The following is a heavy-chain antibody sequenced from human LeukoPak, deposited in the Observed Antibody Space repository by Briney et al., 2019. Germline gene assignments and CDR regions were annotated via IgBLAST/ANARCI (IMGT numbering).Heavy chain of an antibody. CDR2: IYSTGTT. V-gene: IGHV4-4*07. Sequence: PSETLSLTCTVSGDSIVSYFWSWIRQPAGKGLEWIGRIYSTGTTDYNPTLKTRVTMSVDTSRNQFSLKLSSVTAADTAVYYCARDQYYYGSGSHSNWFDPWGQGTLVTVSS. J-gene: IGHJ5*02. CDR1: GDSIVSYF. D-gene: IGHD3-10*01. CDR3: ARDQYYYGSGSHSNWFDP.